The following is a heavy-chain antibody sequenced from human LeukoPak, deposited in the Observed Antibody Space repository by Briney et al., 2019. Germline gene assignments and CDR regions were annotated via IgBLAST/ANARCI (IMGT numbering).Heavy chain of an antibody. CDR3: ARDISAAASYYYYGMDV. CDR2: ISYDGSNK. V-gene: IGHV3-30-3*01. CDR1: GFTFSSYA. J-gene: IGHJ6*02. Sequence: GGSLRLSCAASGFTFSSYAIHWVRQAPGKGLEWVAVISYDGSNKYYADSVKGRFTISRDNSKNTLYLQMSSLRAEDTAVYYCARDISAAASYYYYGMDVWGQGTTVTVSS. D-gene: IGHD6-13*01.